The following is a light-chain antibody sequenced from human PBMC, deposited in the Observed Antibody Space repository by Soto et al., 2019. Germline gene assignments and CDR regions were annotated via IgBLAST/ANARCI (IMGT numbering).Light chain of an antibody. CDR1: QSVSSN. J-gene: IGKJ5*01. CDR2: GAY. Sequence: EIVMTQSPATLSVSPWERATLSFRARQSVSSNLAWYQQKPGQAPRLLIYGAYTRATGIPARFTGSGSETDFTLTISSLEPEDFAVYYCQHRMNWPLTFGQGTRLEIK. V-gene: IGKV3-15*01. CDR3: QHRMNWPLT.